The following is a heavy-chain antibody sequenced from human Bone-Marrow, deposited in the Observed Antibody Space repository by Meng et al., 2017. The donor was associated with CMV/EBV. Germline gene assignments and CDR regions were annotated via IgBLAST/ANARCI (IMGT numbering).Heavy chain of an antibody. Sequence: KVSCKGSGCSFTSYWIGWVRQMPGKGLEWMGIIYPGDSDTRYSPSFQGQVTISADKSISTAYLQWSSLKASDTAMYYCARLEGVVVPAAIDYWGQGTLVTVSS. CDR2: IYPGDSDT. V-gene: IGHV5-51*01. J-gene: IGHJ4*02. D-gene: IGHD2-2*01. CDR1: GCSFTSYW. CDR3: ARLEGVVVPAAIDY.